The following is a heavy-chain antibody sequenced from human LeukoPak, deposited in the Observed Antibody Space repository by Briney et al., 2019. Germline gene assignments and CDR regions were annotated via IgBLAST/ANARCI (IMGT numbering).Heavy chain of an antibody. Sequence: GGSLRLSCVASGFTFSNYWMHWVRQPPGKGLVWVSRIYVDGRTTNYADSVKGRFTISGDNAKNTVYLEMNSLSVEDTATYYCIRDFRSADLWGQGTLVTVSS. J-gene: IGHJ5*02. V-gene: IGHV3-74*01. CDR2: IYVDGRTT. CDR3: IRDFRSADL. CDR1: GFTFSNYW.